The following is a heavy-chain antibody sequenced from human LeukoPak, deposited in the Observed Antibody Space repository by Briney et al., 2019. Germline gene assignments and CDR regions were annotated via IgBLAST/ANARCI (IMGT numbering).Heavy chain of an antibody. CDR3: ARSLSRFSSSWCPFDY. V-gene: IGHV4-30-2*01. CDR2: IYHSGST. CDR1: GGSIGSGGYY. D-gene: IGHD6-13*01. Sequence: SETLSLTCTVSGGSIGSGGYYWSWIRQPPGKGLEWIGYIYHSGSTYYNPSLKSRVTISVDRSKNQFSLKLSSVTAANTAVYYCARSLSRFSSSWCPFDYWGQGTLVTVSS. J-gene: IGHJ4*02.